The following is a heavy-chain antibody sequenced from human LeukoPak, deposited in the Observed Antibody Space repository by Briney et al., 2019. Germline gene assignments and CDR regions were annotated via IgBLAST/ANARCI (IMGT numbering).Heavy chain of an antibody. J-gene: IGHJ4*02. CDR3: VTDQTGRHPYFFDY. CDR2: IKEDGSEI. CDR1: GLNFSTYW. D-gene: IGHD3-10*01. V-gene: IGHV3-7*01. Sequence: PGGSLRLSCTASGLNFSTYWMTWVRQVPGKGLERVANIKEDGSEIYYVDAVKGRFSISRDNAKTSLYLQMHSLSVADTGLYYCVTDQTGRHPYFFDYWGQGTLVTVSS.